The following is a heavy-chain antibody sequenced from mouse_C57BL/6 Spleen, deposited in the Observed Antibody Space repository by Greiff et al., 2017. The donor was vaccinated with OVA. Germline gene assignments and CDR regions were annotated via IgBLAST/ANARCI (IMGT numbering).Heavy chain of an antibody. V-gene: IGHV1-85*01. CDR1: GYTFTSYD. D-gene: IGHD1-1*01. CDR2: IYPRDGST. CDR3: ARRTTVANFDY. J-gene: IGHJ2*01. Sequence: QVQLKESGPELVKPGASVKLSCKASGYTFTSYDINWVQQRPGQGLEWIGWIYPRDGSTKYNEKFKGKATLTVDTSSSTAYMELHSLTSEDSAVYFCARRTTVANFDYWGQGTTLTVSS.